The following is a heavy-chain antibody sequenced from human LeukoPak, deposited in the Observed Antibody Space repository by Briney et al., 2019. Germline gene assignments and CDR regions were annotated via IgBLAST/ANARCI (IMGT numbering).Heavy chain of an antibody. CDR1: GFTFSSYW. Sequence: PGGSLRLSCAASGFTFSSYWMHWVRQAPGKGLVWVSLINSAGTGTSYADSVKGRFTISRDNAKNTLYLQMNSLRAEDTAVYYCARGSWETDYWGQGTLVTVSS. CDR2: INSAGTGT. D-gene: IGHD1-26*01. V-gene: IGHV3-74*01. CDR3: ARGSWETDY. J-gene: IGHJ4*02.